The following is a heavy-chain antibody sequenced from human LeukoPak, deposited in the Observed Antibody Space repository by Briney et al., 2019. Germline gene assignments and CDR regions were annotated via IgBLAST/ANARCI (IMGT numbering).Heavy chain of an antibody. V-gene: IGHV4-39*07. D-gene: IGHD4-17*01. CDR1: GGSISSSSYY. J-gene: IGHJ4*02. Sequence: SETLSLTCTVSGGSISSSSYYWGWIRQPPGKGLEWIGSIYYSGSTYYNPSLKSRVTISVDTSKNQFSLNLSSVTAADTAVFFCARENGDLFDYWGQGTLVTVSS. CDR2: IYYSGST. CDR3: ARENGDLFDY.